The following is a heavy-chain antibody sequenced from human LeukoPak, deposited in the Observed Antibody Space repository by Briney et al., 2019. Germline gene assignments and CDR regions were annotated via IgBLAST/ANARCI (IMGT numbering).Heavy chain of an antibody. J-gene: IGHJ4*02. Sequence: SETLSLTCTVSGGSISSGSYYWNWIRQPAGKGLEWIGRIYTSGSTNYNPSLKRRVTISVDTSKNQFSLKLSSVTAADTAVYYCARHSGDVWEVPDYWGQGTLVTVSS. V-gene: IGHV4-61*02. CDR2: IYTSGST. D-gene: IGHD3-16*01. CDR1: GGSISSGSYY. CDR3: ARHSGDVWEVPDY.